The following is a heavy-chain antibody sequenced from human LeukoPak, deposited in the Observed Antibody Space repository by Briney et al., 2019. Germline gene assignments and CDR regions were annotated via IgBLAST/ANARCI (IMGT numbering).Heavy chain of an antibody. CDR2: ISAYNGNT. Sequence: ASLKVSCKASGYTFTSYGISWVRQAPGQGLEWMGWISAYNGNTNYAQKLRGRVTMTTDTSTSTAYMELRRLRSDDTAVYYCARDVKSRSVAGFYYYYYMDVWGKGTTVTVSS. CDR1: GYTFTSYG. J-gene: IGHJ6*03. CDR3: ARDVKSRSVAGFYYYYYMDV. D-gene: IGHD6-19*01. V-gene: IGHV1-18*01.